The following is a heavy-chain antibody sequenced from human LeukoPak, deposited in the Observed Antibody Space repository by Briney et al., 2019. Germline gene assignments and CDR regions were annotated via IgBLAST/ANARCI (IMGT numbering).Heavy chain of an antibody. J-gene: IGHJ4*02. CDR1: GYSFSDYW. D-gene: IGHD3-9*01. CDR3: ARQADYNILPGYYKGHLDF. V-gene: IGHV5-51*01. Sequence: GESLKISCQCSGYSFSDYWIAWVRQMPGKGLEWMAIIYPGDSDTRYNPSFRGQVTISADESISTVYLQWRSLEASDTAIYYCARQADYNILPGYYKGHLDFWGQGTLVTVSS. CDR2: IYPGDSDT.